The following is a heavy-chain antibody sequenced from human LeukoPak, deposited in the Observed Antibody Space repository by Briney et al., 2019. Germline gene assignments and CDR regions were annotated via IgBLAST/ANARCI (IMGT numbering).Heavy chain of an antibody. J-gene: IGHJ4*02. D-gene: IGHD3-22*01. CDR2: IYHSGST. Sequence: SGTLSLTCAVSGGSISSSNWWSWVRQPPGKGLEWIGEIYHSGSTNYNPSLKSRVTISVDKSKNQFSLKLSSVTAADTAVYYCARGYYYDSSGYYWYWGQGTLVTVSS. V-gene: IGHV4-4*02. CDR3: ARGYYYDSSGYYWY. CDR1: GGSISSSNW.